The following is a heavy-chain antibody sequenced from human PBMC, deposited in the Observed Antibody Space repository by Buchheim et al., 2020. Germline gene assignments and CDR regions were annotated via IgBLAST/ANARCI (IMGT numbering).Heavy chain of an antibody. D-gene: IGHD4-11*01. CDR3: ARTSIQYHFDS. V-gene: IGHV4-61*01. Sequence: QVQLQESGPGLVKPSETLSVTCTVSGGSVSSGNYYWSWIRQPQGKGLEWIGYIYYSGSTNYRPTLKSRVTISVDTSKDQFSLKLRSVTAAVTAVYYCARTSIQYHFDSWGQGTL. J-gene: IGHJ4*02. CDR1: GGSVSSGNYY. CDR2: IYYSGST.